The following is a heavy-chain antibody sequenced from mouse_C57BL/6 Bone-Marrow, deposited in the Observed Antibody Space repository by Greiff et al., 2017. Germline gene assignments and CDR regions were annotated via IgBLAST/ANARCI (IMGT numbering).Heavy chain of an antibody. CDR1: GFSLTSYG. D-gene: IGHD1-1*01. CDR3: AKAGGDTTIVGGYAVDY. V-gene: IGHV2-3*01. Sequence: QVQLKESGPGLVAPSQSLSITCTVSGFSLTSYGVSWVRQPPGKGLEWLGVIWGDGSTNYHSALISRLSISTDNSKSQVFLKLNSLRTDDTATYYYAKAGGDTTIVGGYAVDYWGQGTSVTVSS. J-gene: IGHJ4*01. CDR2: IWGDGST.